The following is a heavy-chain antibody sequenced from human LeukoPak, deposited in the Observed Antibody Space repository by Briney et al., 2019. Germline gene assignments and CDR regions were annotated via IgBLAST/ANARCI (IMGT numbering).Heavy chain of an antibody. J-gene: IGHJ4*02. D-gene: IGHD6-13*01. V-gene: IGHV3-23*01. Sequence: SGGPLRLSCAVSGLTFSSYAMSWVRQAPGKGLEWDSAISGSGGRTYYANSVKGRSTIARENSKKTLYLQMNSLRAEDTAVYYCDALTGIAAAVSWGQGTLVTVSS. CDR3: DALTGIAAAVS. CDR1: GLTFSSYA. CDR2: ISGSGGRT.